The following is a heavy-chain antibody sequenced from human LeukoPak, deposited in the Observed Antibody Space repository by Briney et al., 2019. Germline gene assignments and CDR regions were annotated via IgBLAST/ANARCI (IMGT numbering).Heavy chain of an antibody. V-gene: IGHV4-30-4*08. CDR1: GGSISSGGYY. D-gene: IGHD6-6*01. J-gene: IGHJ5*02. CDR2: VYYSGST. CDR3: ARVWGSSSFWFDP. Sequence: SETLSLTCTVSGGSISSGGYYWSWIRQHPGKGLEWIGYVYYSGSTYYNPSLKSRVTISVDTSKNQFSLNLNSVTAADTAVYYCARVWGSSSFWFDPWGQGTLVTVSS.